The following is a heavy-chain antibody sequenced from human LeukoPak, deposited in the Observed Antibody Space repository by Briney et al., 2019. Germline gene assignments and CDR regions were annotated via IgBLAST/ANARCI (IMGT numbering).Heavy chain of an antibody. CDR1: GFTFSSYA. J-gene: IGHJ4*02. V-gene: IGHV3-30*04. CDR3: AKSGRERGMALDY. CDR2: ISYDGSNK. D-gene: IGHD1-26*01. Sequence: GGSLRLSCAASGFTFSSYAMHWVRQAPGKGLEWVAVISYDGSNKYYADSVKGRFTISRDNSKNTLYMQMNSLRAEDTAVFYCAKSGRERGMALDYWGQGTLVTVSS.